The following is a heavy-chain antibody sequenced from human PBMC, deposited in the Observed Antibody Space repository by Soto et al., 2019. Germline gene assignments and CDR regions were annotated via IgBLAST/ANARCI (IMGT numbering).Heavy chain of an antibody. D-gene: IGHD3-3*01. Sequence: GGSLRLSCAASGFTFSSYAMHWVRQAPGKGLEWVAVISYDGSNKYYADSVKGRFTISRDNSKNTLYLQMNSLRAEDTAVYYCARGAIFGVVITDSYGMDVWGQGTTVTVSS. CDR2: ISYDGSNK. V-gene: IGHV3-30-3*01. CDR3: ARGAIFGVVITDSYGMDV. CDR1: GFTFSSYA. J-gene: IGHJ6*02.